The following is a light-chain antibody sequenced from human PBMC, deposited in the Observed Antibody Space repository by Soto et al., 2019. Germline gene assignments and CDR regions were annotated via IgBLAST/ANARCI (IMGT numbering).Light chain of an antibody. CDR2: EVS. CDR3: NSYAGSNNLYV. CDR1: SSDVGGYNY. J-gene: IGLJ1*01. Sequence: QSVLTQPPSASGSPGQSVTISCTGTSSDVGGYNYVSWYQQHPGKAPKLMIYEVSKRPSGVPDRFSGSKSGNTASLTVSGLQAEDEADYYCNSYAGSNNLYVFGTGTKVTGL. V-gene: IGLV2-8*01.